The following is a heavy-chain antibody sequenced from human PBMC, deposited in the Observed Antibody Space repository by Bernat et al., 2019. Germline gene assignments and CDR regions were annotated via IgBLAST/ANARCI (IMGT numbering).Heavy chain of an antibody. V-gene: IGHV4-59*01. J-gene: IGHJ2*01. CDR1: GGSISSYY. D-gene: IGHD4-23*01. Sequence: QVQLQESGPGLVKPSETLSLTCTVSGGSISSYYWSWIRQPPGKGLEWIGYIYYSGSTNYNPSLKRRVTISVDTSKNQFSLKLTSVTAADTVVYYCASVFGGNSAYWYFDLWGRGTLVTVSS. CDR2: IYYSGST. CDR3: ASVFGGNSAYWYFDL.